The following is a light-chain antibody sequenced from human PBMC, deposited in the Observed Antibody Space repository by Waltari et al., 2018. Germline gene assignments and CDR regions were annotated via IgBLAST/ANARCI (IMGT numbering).Light chain of an antibody. CDR3: QHRSNWPSLT. J-gene: IGKJ4*01. V-gene: IGKV3-11*01. CDR1: QSVSSS. CDR2: DAS. Sequence: EIVLTQSPATLCLSPGERATLSCRASQSVSSSLAWYQQKGAQAPRLLIYDASNRAAGIPARFSGSGSGTDFTLTISSLEPEDFTVYYCQHRSNWPSLTFGGGTKVEI.